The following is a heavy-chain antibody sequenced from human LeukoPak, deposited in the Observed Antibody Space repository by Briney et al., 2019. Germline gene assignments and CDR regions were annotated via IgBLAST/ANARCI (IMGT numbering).Heavy chain of an antibody. CDR1: GGTFSSYA. CDR3: ARDSVVPAVNYNWFDP. V-gene: IGHV1-69*05. Sequence: SVKVSCKASGGTFSSYAISWVRQAPGQGLEWMGRIIPIFGAANYAQKLQGRVTMTTDTSTSTAYMELRSLRSDDTAVYYCARDSVVPAVNYNWFDPWGRGTLVTVSS. J-gene: IGHJ5*02. CDR2: IIPIFGAA. D-gene: IGHD2-2*01.